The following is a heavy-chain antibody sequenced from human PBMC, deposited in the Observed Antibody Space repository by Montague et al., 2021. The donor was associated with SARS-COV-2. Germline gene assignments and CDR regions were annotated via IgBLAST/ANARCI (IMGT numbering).Heavy chain of an antibody. J-gene: IGHJ4*02. CDR3: ATAGWGGCYFFDY. Sequence: SETLSLTCTVSGGSISNYYWSWIRQPAGKGLEWIGRIYPSGSTKXNPSLKSRVTMSVDTSKNQFSLKLSSVTAADTAAYYCATAGWGGCYFFDYWGQGTLVTVSS. CDR2: IYPSGST. D-gene: IGHD2-15*01. CDR1: GGSISNYY. V-gene: IGHV4-4*07.